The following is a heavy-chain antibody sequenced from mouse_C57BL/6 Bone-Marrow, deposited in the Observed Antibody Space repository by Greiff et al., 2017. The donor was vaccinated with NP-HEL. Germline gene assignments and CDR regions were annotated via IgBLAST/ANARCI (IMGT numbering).Heavy chain of an antibody. CDR1: GYTFTSYW. V-gene: IGHV1-7*01. Sequence: QVHVKQSGAELAKPGASVKLSCKASGYTFTSYWMHWVKQRPGQGLEWIGYINPSSGYTKYNQKFKDKATLTADKSSSTAYMQRSSLTYEDSAVYYCARYRASTGTRAMDYWGQGTSVTVSS. J-gene: IGHJ4*01. CDR3: ARYRASTGTRAMDY. CDR2: INPSSGYT. D-gene: IGHD4-1*02.